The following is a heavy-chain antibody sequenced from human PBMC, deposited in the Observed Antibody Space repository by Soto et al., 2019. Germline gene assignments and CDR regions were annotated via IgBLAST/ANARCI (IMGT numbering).Heavy chain of an antibody. V-gene: IGHV3-23*01. CDR1: GFTFGSYA. CDR3: ARGPSYSDSYFDY. D-gene: IGHD4-17*01. CDR2: ISGSGATT. Sequence: PGGSLRLSCAASGFTFGSYAMTWVRQAPGKGLEWVSGISGSGATTSYADSVEGRFTISRDNSKNTVYLQMNSLRLEDTAVYYCARGPSYSDSYFDYWGQGTLVTVSS. J-gene: IGHJ4*02.